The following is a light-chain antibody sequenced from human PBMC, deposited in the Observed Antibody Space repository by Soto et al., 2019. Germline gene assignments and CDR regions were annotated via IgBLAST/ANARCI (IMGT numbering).Light chain of an antibody. CDR1: SSDVGGYNY. V-gene: IGLV2-14*01. CDR2: DVN. Sequence: QSALTQPASVSGSPGQSITISCTGTSSDVGGYNYVSWYQQHPGKAPKLMIYDVNNRPSGVSNRFSCSKSGNTASLTISGLQAEDEADYYCSSYTGSSTYVVFGGGTKLTVL. CDR3: SSYTGSSTYVV. J-gene: IGLJ2*01.